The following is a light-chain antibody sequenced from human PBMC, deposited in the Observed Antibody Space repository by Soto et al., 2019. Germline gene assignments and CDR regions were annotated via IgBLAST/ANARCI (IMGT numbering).Light chain of an antibody. CDR3: LLSYSGARHVV. CDR1: TGAGTSGHY. J-gene: IGLJ2*01. V-gene: IGLV7-46*01. CDR2: DTS. Sequence: QAVVTQEPSLTVSPGGTVTLTCGSSTGAGTSGHYPYWFQQKPGQAPRTLIYDTSNKHSWTPARFSGSLLGGKAALTLSGAQPEDEAEYYCLLSYSGARHVVFGGGTQLTVL.